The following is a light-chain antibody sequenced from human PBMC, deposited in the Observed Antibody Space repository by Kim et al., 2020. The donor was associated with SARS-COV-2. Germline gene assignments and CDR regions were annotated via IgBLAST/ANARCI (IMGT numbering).Light chain of an antibody. CDR3: AAWDDSLDGWV. Sequence: GQMGTSPGSGSNSNSGINTVNWYQQLPGTAPKFLMYSNNQRPSGVPGRFSGSKSGTSASLAISGLQSEDEADYYCAAWDDSLDGWVFGGGTQLTVL. CDR1: NSNSGINT. V-gene: IGLV1-44*01. J-gene: IGLJ3*02. CDR2: SNN.